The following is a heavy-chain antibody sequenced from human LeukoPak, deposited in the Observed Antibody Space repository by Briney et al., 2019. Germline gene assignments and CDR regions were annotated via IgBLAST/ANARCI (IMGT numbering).Heavy chain of an antibody. J-gene: IGHJ6*02. CDR2: INSDGSIT. CDR3: ARDAVDTANAV. CDR1: GFTFPTNW. Sequence: GSLRLSCAASGFTFPTNWMHWVRQPQGKGLVWVSHINSDGSITSYADSVKGRFTISRDNAKNTLYLQMNSLRAEDTAVYYCARDAVDTANAVWGQGTTVTVSS. D-gene: IGHD5-18*01. V-gene: IGHV3-74*01.